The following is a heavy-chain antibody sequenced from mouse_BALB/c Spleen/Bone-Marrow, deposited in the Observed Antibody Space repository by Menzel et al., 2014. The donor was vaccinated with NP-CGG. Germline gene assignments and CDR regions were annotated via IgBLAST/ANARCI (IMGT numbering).Heavy chain of an antibody. J-gene: IGHJ4*01. CDR2: ISSGGINT. Sequence: EVKLMESGGGLVKPGGSLKLSCAASGFGFSGYDMSWVRQTPGKRLEWAAYISSGGINTYYPDSVKGRFTISRDNAKNTLYLQMNSLKSEDTAMYYCARQRGYAYAMDYWGQGTSVTVSS. V-gene: IGHV5-12-1*01. D-gene: IGHD2-2*01. CDR1: GFGFSGYD. CDR3: ARQRGYAYAMDY.